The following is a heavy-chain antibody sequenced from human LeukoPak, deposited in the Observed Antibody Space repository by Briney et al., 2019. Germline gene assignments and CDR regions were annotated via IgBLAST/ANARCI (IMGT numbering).Heavy chain of an antibody. Sequence: ASVKVSCKASGYTFTSYYMHWVRQAPGQGLEWMGIINPSGGSTSYAQKFQGRVTMTTDTSTSTAYMELRSLRSDDTAVYYCARDYYDSSGYYHFFDYWGQGTLVTASS. J-gene: IGHJ4*02. CDR2: INPSGGST. V-gene: IGHV1-46*01. CDR1: GYTFTSYY. CDR3: ARDYYDSSGYYHFFDY. D-gene: IGHD3-22*01.